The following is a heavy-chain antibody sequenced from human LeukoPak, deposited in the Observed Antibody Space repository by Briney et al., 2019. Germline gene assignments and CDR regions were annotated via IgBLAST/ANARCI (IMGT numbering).Heavy chain of an antibody. CDR1: GFTFSTYA. D-gene: IGHD4-17*01. J-gene: IGHJ4*02. CDR2: LSYDGSND. V-gene: IGHV3-30*04. CDR3: ARERLRYFDY. Sequence: GGSLRLSCSASGFTFSTYAMHWVRQAPGKGLEWVAVLSYDGSNDFYADSVKGRFSISRDNSKYTLYLQMNSLRPEDTAVYYCARERLRYFDYWGQGTLVTVSS.